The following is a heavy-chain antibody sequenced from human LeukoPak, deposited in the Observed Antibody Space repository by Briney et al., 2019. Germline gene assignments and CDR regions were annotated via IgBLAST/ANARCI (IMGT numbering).Heavy chain of an antibody. D-gene: IGHD6-6*01. CDR1: GGSFSGYY. J-gene: IGHJ6*03. CDR3: ARIPSYSSSTNYYMDV. V-gene: IGHV4-34*01. CDR2: IYHSGST. Sequence: SETLSLTCAVYGGSFSGYYWSWIRQPPGKGLEWIGEIYHSGSTNYNPSLKSRVTISVDKSKNQFSLKLSSVTAADTAVYYCARIPSYSSSTNYYMDVWGKGTTVTVSS.